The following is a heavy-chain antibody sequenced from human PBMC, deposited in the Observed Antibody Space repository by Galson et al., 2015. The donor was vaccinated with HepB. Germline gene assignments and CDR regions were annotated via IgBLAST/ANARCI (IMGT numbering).Heavy chain of an antibody. Sequence: SLRLSCAASGFTFNTYAMHWVRQAPGKGLEWVAVISYDGSNKYYADSVKGRFTISRDNSKNTLYLQMDSLRTDDTAVYYCARDTLSGITTGSDQLLDYWGQGTLVTVSS. CDR3: ARDTLSGITTGSDQLLDY. V-gene: IGHV3-30*04. CDR2: ISYDGSNK. D-gene: IGHD1-26*01. CDR1: GFTFNTYA. J-gene: IGHJ4*02.